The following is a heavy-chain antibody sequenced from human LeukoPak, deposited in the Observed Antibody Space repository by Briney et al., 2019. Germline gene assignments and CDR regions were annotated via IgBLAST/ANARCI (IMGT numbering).Heavy chain of an antibody. Sequence: PSETLSLTCSVSGGSIRIYYWSWIRQSPGKGLEWIGYIYYSGSTNYNPSLKSRVTMSIDTSKNQFSLKLRSLTAADTAVYYCARDHYDTSGYSTFDYWGQGTLVTVSS. CDR2: IYYSGST. J-gene: IGHJ4*02. CDR1: GGSIRIYY. D-gene: IGHD3-22*01. CDR3: ARDHYDTSGYSTFDY. V-gene: IGHV4-59*01.